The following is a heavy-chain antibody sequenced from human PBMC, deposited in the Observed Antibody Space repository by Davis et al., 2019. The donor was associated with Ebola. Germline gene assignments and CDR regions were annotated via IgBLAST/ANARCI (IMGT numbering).Heavy chain of an antibody. CDR3: ARRSDGGWFDP. V-gene: IGHV1-18*01. J-gene: IGHJ5*02. CDR1: GYTFTNYG. D-gene: IGHD3-10*01. CDR2: ISGHDGNT. Sequence: ASVKVSCKASGYTFTNYGISWVRQAPGQGLEWMGWISGHDGNTNYAQKNFQGRVALSTDISTSTAYMELRGLRTDDTAVYYCARRSDGGWFDPWGQGTLVTVSS.